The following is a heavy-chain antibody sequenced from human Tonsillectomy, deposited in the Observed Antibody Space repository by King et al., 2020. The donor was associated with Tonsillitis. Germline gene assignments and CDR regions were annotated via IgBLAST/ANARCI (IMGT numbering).Heavy chain of an antibody. D-gene: IGHD7-27*01. J-gene: IGHJ4*02. V-gene: IGHV1-46*01. CDR1: GYPFTDSY. CDR3: ARDGGHWDFDY. CDR2: INPST. Sequence: QVQLVESGAEVKKPGASVKVSCKASGYPFTDSYIHWVRQAPGQGLEWMGIINPSTTYAQKFQGSLTVTRDTSMSTVYMELSSLRSEDTAVYYCARDGGHWDFDYWGQGTLVTVSS.